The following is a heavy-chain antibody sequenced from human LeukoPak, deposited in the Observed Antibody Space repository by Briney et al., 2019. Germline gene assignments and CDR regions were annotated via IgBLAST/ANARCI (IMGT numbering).Heavy chain of an antibody. V-gene: IGHV3-49*04. CDR2: IRSKAYGGTT. CDR3: TRFVGSSTSLIDY. CDR1: GFTFGDYA. D-gene: IGHD2-2*01. Sequence: GGSLRLSCTASGFTFGDYAMSWVRQAPGKGLEWVGFIRSKAYGGTTEYAASVKGRFTISRDDSKSIAYLQMNSLKTEDTAVYYCTRFVGSSTSLIDYWGRGTLVTVSS. J-gene: IGHJ4*02.